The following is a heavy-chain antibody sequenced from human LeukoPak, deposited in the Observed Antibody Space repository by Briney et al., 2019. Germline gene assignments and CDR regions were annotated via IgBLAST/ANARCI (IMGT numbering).Heavy chain of an antibody. V-gene: IGHV4-31*03. CDR1: GGSISSGGYY. D-gene: IGHD2/OR15-2a*01. CDR3: ARFLGPNPLFDI. CDR2: IYYSGST. Sequence: PSQTLSLTCTVSGGSISSGGYYWSWIRQHPGKGLEWIGYIYYSGSTYYNPSLKSRVTISVDTSKNQFSLKLSSVPAADPAVYYCARFLGPNPLFDIWGQGTMVTVSS. J-gene: IGHJ3*02.